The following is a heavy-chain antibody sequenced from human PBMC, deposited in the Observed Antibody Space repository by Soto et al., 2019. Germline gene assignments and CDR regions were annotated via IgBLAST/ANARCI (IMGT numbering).Heavy chain of an antibody. Sequence: GGSLRLSCAASGFTFGSYEMNWVRQAPGKGLEWVSYISSSGSTIYYADSVKGRFTISRDNAKNSLYLQMNSLRAEDTAVYYCARVSQSFTEYFQHWGQGTLVTSPQ. J-gene: IGHJ1*01. CDR2: ISSSGSTI. CDR3: ARVSQSFTEYFQH. CDR1: GFTFGSYE. V-gene: IGHV3-48*03.